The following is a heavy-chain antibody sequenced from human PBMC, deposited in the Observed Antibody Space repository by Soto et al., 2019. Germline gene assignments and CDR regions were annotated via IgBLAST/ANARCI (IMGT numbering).Heavy chain of an antibody. CDR3: ARAPRSSWYAP. CDR1: VYTFTIYG. V-gene: IGHV1-18*01. Sequence: ASVKVSCKASVYTFTIYGISRVIQAPGQGLEWMGWISAYNGNTNYPQKLQGRVTKTTDTSTSTAYMELRSLRSDDTAVYYCARAPRSSWYAPWGQGTLVTVSS. D-gene: IGHD6-13*01. J-gene: IGHJ5*02. CDR2: ISAYNGNT.